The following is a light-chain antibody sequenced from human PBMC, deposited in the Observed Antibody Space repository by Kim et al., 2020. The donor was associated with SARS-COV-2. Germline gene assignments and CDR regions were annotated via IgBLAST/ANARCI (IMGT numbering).Light chain of an antibody. J-gene: IGLJ3*02. CDR3: CSYAGSYTYWV. CDR1: SRDVGGYNY. Sequence: QSVTISCTGTSRDVGGYNYVSWYQQHPGKAPKLMIYDVSKRPSGVPDRFSGSKSGNTASLTISGLQAEDEADYYCCSYAGSYTYWVFGGGTQLTVL. V-gene: IGLV2-11*01. CDR2: DVS.